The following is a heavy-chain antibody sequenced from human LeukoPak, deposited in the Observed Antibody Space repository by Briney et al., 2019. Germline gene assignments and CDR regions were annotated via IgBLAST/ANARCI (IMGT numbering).Heavy chain of an antibody. D-gene: IGHD4-11*01. CDR2: VNPHSDNA. CDR3: AKARKATTSTDYSYFYYMDV. CDR1: GYTFTSYG. J-gene: IGHJ6*02. Sequence: ASVKVSCKASGYTFTSYGISWVRQAPGQGLEWIGWVNPHSDNAGYGQRFQGRVTITTDISTATVYMELSSLISDDTAVYYCAKARKATTSTDYSYFYYMDVWGQGTTVTVSS. V-gene: IGHV1-8*02.